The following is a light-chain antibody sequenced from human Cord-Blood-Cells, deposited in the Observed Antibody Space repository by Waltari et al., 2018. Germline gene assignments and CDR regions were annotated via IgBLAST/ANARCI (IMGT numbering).Light chain of an antibody. V-gene: IGLV1-40*01. J-gene: IGLJ1*01. Sequence: QSVLTQPPSVSGAPGQRVTISCPGSSSNIGAGHGVHWYQQLPGTAPKLLIYGNSNRPSGVPDRFSGSKSGTSASLAITGLQAEDEADYYCQSYDSSLSGYVFGTGTKVTVL. CDR3: QSYDSSLSGYV. CDR1: SSNIGAGHG. CDR2: GNS.